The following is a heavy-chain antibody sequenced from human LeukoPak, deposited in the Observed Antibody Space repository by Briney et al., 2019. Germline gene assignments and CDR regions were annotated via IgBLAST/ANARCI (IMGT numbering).Heavy chain of an antibody. CDR2: IRYDGSNK. D-gene: IGHD3-10*01. Sequence: GGSLRLSCAASGFTFSSYGMHWVRQAPGKGLEWVAFIRYDGSNKYYADSVKGRFTISRDNSKNTLYLQMSSLRAEDTAVYYCAKASDYYGSGRGNHYYYGMDVWGQGTTVTVSS. CDR1: GFTFSSYG. CDR3: AKASDYYGSGRGNHYYYGMDV. J-gene: IGHJ6*02. V-gene: IGHV3-30*02.